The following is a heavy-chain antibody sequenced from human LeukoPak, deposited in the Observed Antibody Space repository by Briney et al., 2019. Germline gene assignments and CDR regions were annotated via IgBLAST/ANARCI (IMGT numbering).Heavy chain of an antibody. CDR1: GFTLSSYS. J-gene: IGHJ4*02. CDR3: ARDTVGTTGY. D-gene: IGHD1-1*01. Sequence: GGSLRLSCAASGFTLSSYSMNWVRQAPGKGLEWVSSISSSSSYIYYADSVRGRFTISRDNAKNSLYLQMNSLRAEDTAVYYCARDTVGTTGYWGQGTLVTVSS. CDR2: ISSSSSYI. V-gene: IGHV3-21*01.